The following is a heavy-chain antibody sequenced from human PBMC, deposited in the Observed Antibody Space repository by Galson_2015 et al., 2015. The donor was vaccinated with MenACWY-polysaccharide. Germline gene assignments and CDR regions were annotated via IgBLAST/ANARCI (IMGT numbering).Heavy chain of an antibody. V-gene: IGHV1-3*01. Sequence: SVKVSCKAAGYTFTTSAIHWVRQAPGQRLEWMGWSNAGNDDAKYSQNFQGRVSITTDTSTSTVYMELSSLRFEDTAVYYCARERATQGPGTCWFGPWGQGTQVIVSS. CDR3: ARERATQGPGTCWFGP. CDR1: GYTFTTSA. J-gene: IGHJ5*02. D-gene: IGHD1-1*01. CDR2: SNAGNDDA.